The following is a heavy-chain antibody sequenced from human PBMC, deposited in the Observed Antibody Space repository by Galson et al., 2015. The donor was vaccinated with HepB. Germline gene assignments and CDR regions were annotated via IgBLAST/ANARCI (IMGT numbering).Heavy chain of an antibody. CDR1: GFTFSSYG. J-gene: IGHJ4*02. Sequence: SLRLSCAASGFTFSSYGMYWVRQAPGKGLEWVAVIWYDGSIEYYRDSVRGRFTVSRDNSRNTLYLQMSSLRAEDTAVYYCARDLGFGLDCWGQGTLVTVSS. CDR3: ARDLGFGLDC. D-gene: IGHD3-16*01. CDR2: IWYDGSIE. V-gene: IGHV3-33*01.